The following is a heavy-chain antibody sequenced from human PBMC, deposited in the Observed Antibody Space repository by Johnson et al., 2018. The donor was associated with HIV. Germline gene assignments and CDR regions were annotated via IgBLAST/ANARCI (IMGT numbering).Heavy chain of an antibody. CDR1: GFTFSSYG. V-gene: IGHV3-30*03. Sequence: QVQLVESGGGVVQPGRSLRLSCAASGFTFSSYGMHWVRQAPGKGLAWVTVISYDGSNKYYVDSVEGRFTISRDNAKNSLYLQMNSLRAEDTAVYYCASDPVPAAIRAFDIWGQGTMVTVSS. CDR2: ISYDGSNK. D-gene: IGHD2-2*01. J-gene: IGHJ3*02. CDR3: ASDPVPAAIRAFDI.